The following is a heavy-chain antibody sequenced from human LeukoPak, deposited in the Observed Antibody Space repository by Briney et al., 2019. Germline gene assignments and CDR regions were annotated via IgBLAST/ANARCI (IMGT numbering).Heavy chain of an antibody. V-gene: IGHV4-59*08. CDR3: ARANYYDSSGYPDAFDI. Sequence: MSSETLSLTCTVSGGSISTSYWNWVRQPPGKGLEWIGYILYSGSTNYNPSLKSRVTISVDTSKNQFSLKLSSVTAADTAVYYCARANYYDSSGYPDAFDIWGQGTMVTVSS. J-gene: IGHJ3*02. D-gene: IGHD3-22*01. CDR2: ILYSGST. CDR1: GGSISTSY.